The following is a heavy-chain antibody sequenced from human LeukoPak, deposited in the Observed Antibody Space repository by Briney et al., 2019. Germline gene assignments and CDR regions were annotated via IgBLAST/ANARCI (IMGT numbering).Heavy chain of an antibody. CDR1: GFTFSISW. Sequence: EGSLRLSCVASGFTFSISWVTWVRQAPGKGLEWVANIDKHGSGKYYIDSVKGRFAISRDYASNSVFLQMSSLRAEDTSVYYCARDGGWGYYDLWGQGTPVTVSS. J-gene: IGHJ4*02. CDR3: ARDGGWGYYDL. V-gene: IGHV3-7*01. CDR2: IDKHGSGK. D-gene: IGHD3-16*01.